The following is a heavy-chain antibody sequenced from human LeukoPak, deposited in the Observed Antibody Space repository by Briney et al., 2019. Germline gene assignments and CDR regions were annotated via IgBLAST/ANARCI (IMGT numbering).Heavy chain of an antibody. CDR1: GFTFSSYS. J-gene: IGHJ4*02. CDR3: ARDPPFIIGATFFDY. D-gene: IGHD1-20*01. CDR2: ISTSSTYI. V-gene: IGHV3-21*01. Sequence: SGGSLRLSCAASGFTFSSYSMNWVRQAPGKGLEWVSSISTSSTYIYYADSVKGRFTISRDNAKNSLYLQMNSLRAEDTAVYYCARDPPFIIGATFFDYWGQGTLVTVSS.